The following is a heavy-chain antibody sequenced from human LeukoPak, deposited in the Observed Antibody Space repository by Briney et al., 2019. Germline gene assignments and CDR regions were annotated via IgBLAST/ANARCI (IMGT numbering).Heavy chain of an antibody. CDR3: ARDEYRSRWLHP. Sequence: GGSLRLSCAASGFTFSSYWMSWVRLAPGKGLEWVANIKGDGSEKWYADSVKGRFTISRDNAQNSVHLQMYCLRAEDTAVYHCARDEYRSRWLHPWGQGTLVTVTS. D-gene: IGHD5-24*01. J-gene: IGHJ5*02. CDR2: IKGDGSEK. V-gene: IGHV3-7*01. CDR1: GFTFSSYW.